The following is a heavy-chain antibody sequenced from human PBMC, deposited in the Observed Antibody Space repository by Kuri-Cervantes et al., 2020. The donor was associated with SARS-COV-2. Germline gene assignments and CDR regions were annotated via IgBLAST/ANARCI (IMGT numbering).Heavy chain of an antibody. CDR3: ARELGGGSV. CDR2: VSSSSSYI. V-gene: IGHV3-21*01. CDR1: GFTFSDYY. D-gene: IGHD2-15*01. J-gene: IGHJ4*02. Sequence: GESLKISCAASGFTFSDYYMNWVRQAPGKGLEWVSSVSSSSSYIYYADSVKGRFTISRDNAKNSLYLQMNSLRAEDTAVYYCARELGGGSVWGQGTLVTVSS.